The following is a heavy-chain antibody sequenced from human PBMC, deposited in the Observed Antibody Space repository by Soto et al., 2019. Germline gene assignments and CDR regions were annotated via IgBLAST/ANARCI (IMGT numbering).Heavy chain of an antibody. J-gene: IGHJ4*02. CDR3: ARSDGRY. Sequence: TLSLTCSVSGGSTSSYYWSWIRQPPGKGLEWIGYISYSGSTNYNPSLKSRVTISVDTSKNQFSLKLSSVTAADTAVYYCARSDGRYWGQGTLVTVSS. V-gene: IGHV4-59*01. CDR1: GGSTSSYY. CDR2: ISYSGST.